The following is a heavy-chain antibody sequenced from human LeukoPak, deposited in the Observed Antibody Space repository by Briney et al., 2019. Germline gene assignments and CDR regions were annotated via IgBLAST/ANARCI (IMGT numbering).Heavy chain of an antibody. J-gene: IGHJ5*02. CDR3: AGLLLRYFGRSGWFDP. V-gene: IGHV4-61*02. Sequence: PSETLSLTCTVSGGSISSGSYYWSWIRQPAGKGLEWIGRIYTSGSTNYNPSLKSRVTISVDTSKNQFSLKLSSVTAADTAVYYCAGLLLRYFGRSGWFDPWGQGTLVTVSS. CDR2: IYTSGST. CDR1: GGSISSGSYY. D-gene: IGHD3-9*01.